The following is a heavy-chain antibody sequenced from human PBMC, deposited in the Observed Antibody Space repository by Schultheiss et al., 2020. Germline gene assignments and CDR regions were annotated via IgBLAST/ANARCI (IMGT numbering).Heavy chain of an antibody. CDR2: IYTSVST. Sequence: SETLSLTCTVSGGSISSGSYYWSWIRQPAGKGLEWIGRIYTSVSTNFNPSLKSRVTISADASKNQFSLKLSSVTAADTAVYYCARENAYCSSTSCWGDAFDIWGQGTMVTVSS. CDR3: ARENAYCSSTSCWGDAFDI. CDR1: GGSISSGSYY. D-gene: IGHD2-2*01. J-gene: IGHJ3*02. V-gene: IGHV4-61*02.